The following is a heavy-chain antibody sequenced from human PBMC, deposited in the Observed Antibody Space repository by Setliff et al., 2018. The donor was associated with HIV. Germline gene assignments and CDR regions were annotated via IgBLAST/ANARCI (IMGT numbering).Heavy chain of an antibody. V-gene: IGHV3-7*03. CDR1: GFTFSQYW. CDR3: ARYFYDSSGYSGSDH. J-gene: IGHJ4*02. CDR2: IDQDESEK. Sequence: PGGSLRLSCAASGFTFSQYWISWARQAPGKGLEWVANIDQDESEKYYVDSVKGRFTISRDNAKKSLYLQMTSLRPEDTAIYYCARYFYDSSGYSGSDHWGQGTLVTVSS. D-gene: IGHD3-22*01.